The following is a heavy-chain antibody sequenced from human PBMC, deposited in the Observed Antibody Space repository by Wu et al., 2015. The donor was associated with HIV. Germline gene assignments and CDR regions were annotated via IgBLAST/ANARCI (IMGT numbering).Heavy chain of an antibody. CDR1: GYSFSSYG. Sequence: QVQLVQSGAEVKKTGASVKVSCKASGYSFSSYGISWVRQAPGQGLEWMGWISAYNGDTNHAQKLQGRVTTTTDTSTSTAYMDLRSLRYDDTAVYYCVREVTGDRNAFDIWGQGTMVTVSS. D-gene: IGHD7-27*01. CDR3: VREVTGDRNAFDI. CDR2: ISAYNGDT. V-gene: IGHV1-18*01. J-gene: IGHJ3*02.